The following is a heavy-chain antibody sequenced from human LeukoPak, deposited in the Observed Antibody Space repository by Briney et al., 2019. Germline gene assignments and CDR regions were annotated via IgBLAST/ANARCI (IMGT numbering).Heavy chain of an antibody. D-gene: IGHD4-17*01. Sequence: SETLSLTCTVSGGSISSSSYYWGWIRQPPGKGLEWIGSIYYSGSTYYNPSLKSRVTISVDTSKNQFSLKLSSVTAADTAVYYCARGAPTRWFDPWGQGTLVTVSS. CDR1: GGSISSSSYY. CDR2: IYYSGST. J-gene: IGHJ5*02. V-gene: IGHV4-39*07. CDR3: ARGAPTRWFDP.